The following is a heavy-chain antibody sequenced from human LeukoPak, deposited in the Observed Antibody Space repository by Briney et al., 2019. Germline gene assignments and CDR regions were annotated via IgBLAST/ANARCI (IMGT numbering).Heavy chain of an antibody. D-gene: IGHD3-10*01. CDR2: IKSDGGST. Sequence: GGSLRLSCSASGFTFSSYWMHWVRQVPGKGLVWVSRIKSDGGSTSYADSVKGRFTISRDNVKNMLYLHMNSLRVEDTAVYYCAREVYYGSGNWFDRWGQRTLVTVSS. CDR1: GFTFSSYW. V-gene: IGHV3-74*01. J-gene: IGHJ5*02. CDR3: AREVYYGSGNWFDR.